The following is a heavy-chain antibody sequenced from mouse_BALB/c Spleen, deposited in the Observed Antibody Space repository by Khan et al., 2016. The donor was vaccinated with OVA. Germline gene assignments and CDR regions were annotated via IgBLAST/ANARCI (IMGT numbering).Heavy chain of an antibody. D-gene: IGHD2-4*01. CDR2: IYPGSVNT. V-gene: IGHV1S56*01. CDR3: SRDDYFVGDAMDY. J-gene: IGHJ4*01. CDR1: GYTFTTYY. Sequence: QVQLQQSGPELVKPGASVRISCKAAGYTFTTYYIHWVKQRPGQGLEWIGWIYPGSVNTNYNEKFKDKATLTADKSSNTAYMQLSSLTSEDSAVYLSSRDDYFVGDAMDYFGQGTSVTVSS.